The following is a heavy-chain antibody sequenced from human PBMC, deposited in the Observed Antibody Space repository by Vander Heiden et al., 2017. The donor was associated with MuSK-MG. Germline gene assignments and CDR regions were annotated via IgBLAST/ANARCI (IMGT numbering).Heavy chain of an antibody. CDR3: APLYYYASGSYSYYYGMDV. Sequence: QVQLQQWGAGLLKPSETLSLTCAVYGGSFSGYYWSWIRQPPGKGLEWIGEINHSGSTNYNPSLKRRVTISVDTSKNQFSLKLSSVTAADTAVYYCAPLYYYASGSYSYYYGMDVWGQGTTVTVSS. D-gene: IGHD3-10*01. J-gene: IGHJ6*02. CDR1: GGSFSGYY. CDR2: INHSGST. V-gene: IGHV4-34*01.